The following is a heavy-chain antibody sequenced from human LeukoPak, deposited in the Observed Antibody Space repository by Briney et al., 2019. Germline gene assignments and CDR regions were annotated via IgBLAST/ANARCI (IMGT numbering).Heavy chain of an antibody. V-gene: IGHV4-30-4*08. J-gene: IGHJ3*02. CDR3: ARAGVVPAAINRAFDI. CDR2: IYFNGDT. CDR1: GGSLRSGDYY. D-gene: IGHD2-2*02. Sequence: SQTLSLTCIVSGGSLRSGDYYWSWIRPPPERGLEWIGYIYFNGDTYYNASLKSRLSISVDTSKNQFSLKLTSVTAADTAVYYCARAGVVPAAINRAFDIWGQGSVVTVSS.